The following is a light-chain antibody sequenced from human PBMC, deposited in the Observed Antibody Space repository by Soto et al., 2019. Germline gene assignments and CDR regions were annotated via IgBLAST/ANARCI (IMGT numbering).Light chain of an antibody. CDR2: GAS. Sequence: LSRGEIATLSCRASQSVSSNYLAWYQQKPGQAPRLLIYGASNRATGIPDRFSGSGSGTDFTLTISRLEPEDFAVYYCQQYGSSGTFGQGTKVDIK. CDR1: QSVSSNY. J-gene: IGKJ1*01. CDR3: QQYGSSGT. V-gene: IGKV3-20*01.